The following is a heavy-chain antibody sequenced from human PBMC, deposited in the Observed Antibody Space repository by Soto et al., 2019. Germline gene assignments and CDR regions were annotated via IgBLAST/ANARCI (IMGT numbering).Heavy chain of an antibody. CDR2: IIPILGTA. D-gene: IGHD6-19*01. Sequence: SVKVSCKASGGTFSSYAISWVRQAPGQGLEWMGGIIPILGTANYAQKFQGRVTITADKSTSTAYMELSSLRSEDTAVYYCARARGAVAGSNYFDYWGQGTLVTVSS. CDR3: ARARGAVAGSNYFDY. J-gene: IGHJ4*02. V-gene: IGHV1-69*10. CDR1: GGTFSSYA.